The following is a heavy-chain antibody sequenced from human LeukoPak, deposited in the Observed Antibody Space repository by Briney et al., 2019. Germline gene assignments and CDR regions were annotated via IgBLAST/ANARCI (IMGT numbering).Heavy chain of an antibody. D-gene: IGHD3-9*01. CDR2: INTNTGNP. Sequence: GASVKVSCKASGYTFTSYAMNWVRQAPGQGLEWMGWINTNTGNPTYAQGFTGGVVFSLDTSVSTAYLQISSLKAEDTAVYYCASSPVYYDILTGYANWFDPWGQGTLVTVSS. J-gene: IGHJ5*02. CDR3: ASSPVYYDILTGYANWFDP. CDR1: GYTFTSYA. V-gene: IGHV7-4-1*02.